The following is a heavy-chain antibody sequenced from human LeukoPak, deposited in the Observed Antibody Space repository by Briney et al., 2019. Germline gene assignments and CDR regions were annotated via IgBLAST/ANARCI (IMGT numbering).Heavy chain of an antibody. CDR2: IYHSGST. J-gene: IGHJ4*02. CDR1: GYSISSDYY. CDR3: ARVTGYMIEDYFDY. D-gene: IGHD3-22*01. V-gene: IGHV4-38-2*02. Sequence: SETLSLTCTVSGYSISSDYYWGWIRQPPGKGLEWIGSIYHSGSTYYNPSLKSRVTISVDTSKNQFSLKPSSVTAADTAVYYCARVTGYMIEDYFDYWGQGTLVTVSS.